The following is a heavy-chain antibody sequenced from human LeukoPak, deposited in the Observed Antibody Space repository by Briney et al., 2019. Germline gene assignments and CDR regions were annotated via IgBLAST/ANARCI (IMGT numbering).Heavy chain of an antibody. CDR3: ARELGSYYRYFDY. D-gene: IGHD2-15*01. Sequence: PGGSRRLSCAASGFTVSSNYMNWVRQAPGKGLECVSVIYSDSSTYYADSVKGRFTISRDNSKNTLYLQMNSLRAEDTAVYYCARELGSYYRYFDYWGQGTLVTVSS. CDR2: IYSDSST. J-gene: IGHJ4*02. V-gene: IGHV3-53*01. CDR1: GFTVSSNY.